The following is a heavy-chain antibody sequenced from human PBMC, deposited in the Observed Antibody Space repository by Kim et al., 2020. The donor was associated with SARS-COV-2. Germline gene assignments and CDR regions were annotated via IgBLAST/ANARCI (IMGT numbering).Heavy chain of an antibody. CDR2: IYYSGST. D-gene: IGHD1-1*01. CDR1: GGSVSSDSYY. V-gene: IGHV4-61*01. J-gene: IGHJ4*02. CDR3: ARDRYGYDY. Sequence: SETLSLTCTVSGGSVSSDSYYWSWIRQPPGKGLEWIGYIYYSGSTNHNPSLKSRVTISVYTSKNQFSLKLSSVTAADTAIYYCARDRYGYDYWGQGTLVTFSS.